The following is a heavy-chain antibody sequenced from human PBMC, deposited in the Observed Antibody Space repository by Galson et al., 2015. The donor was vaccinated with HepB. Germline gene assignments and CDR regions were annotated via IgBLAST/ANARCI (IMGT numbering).Heavy chain of an antibody. CDR3: ARCPRYYDSSGDYLSYFDY. D-gene: IGHD3-22*01. CDR2: IYYSGST. J-gene: IGHJ4*02. CDR1: GGSISIYY. Sequence: LSLTCTVSGGSISIYYWNWIRQPPGKGLEWIGYIYYSGSTNYNPSLKSRVTISVDTSKNQFSLKLNSVTAADAAVYYCARCPRYYDSSGDYLSYFDYWGQGTLVTVSS. V-gene: IGHV4-59*08.